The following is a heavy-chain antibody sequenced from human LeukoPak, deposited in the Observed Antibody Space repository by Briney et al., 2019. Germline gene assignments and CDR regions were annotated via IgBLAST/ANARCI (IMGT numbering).Heavy chain of an antibody. CDR1: GYTFTGYY. J-gene: IGHJ4*02. Sequence: EASVKASCKASGYTFTGYYIHWVRQAPGQGLEWMGRINPNSGGTNYAQKFQGGVTMTRDTSISTAYMELSGLTSDDMAMYYCARGLDYGDYGDYWGQGTLVTVSS. V-gene: IGHV1-2*02. CDR2: INPNSGGT. D-gene: IGHD4-17*01. CDR3: ARGLDYGDYGDY.